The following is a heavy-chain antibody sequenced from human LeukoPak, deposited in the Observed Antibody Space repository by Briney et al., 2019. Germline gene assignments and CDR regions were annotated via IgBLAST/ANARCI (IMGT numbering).Heavy chain of an antibody. Sequence: ASVKVSCKASGYTFTSYYMHWVRQAPGQGLEWMGTINPSDGYTSYAQKLQGRVTMTRDTSTSTVYMEMSSLRSEDTALYYCAREGGSSSWYDYWGQGTLVTVSS. CDR3: AREGGSSSWYDY. CDR1: GYTFTSYY. D-gene: IGHD6-13*01. CDR2: INPSDGYT. J-gene: IGHJ4*02. V-gene: IGHV1-46*04.